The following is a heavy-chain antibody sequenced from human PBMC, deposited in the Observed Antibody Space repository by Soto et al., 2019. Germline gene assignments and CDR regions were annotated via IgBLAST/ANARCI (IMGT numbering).Heavy chain of an antibody. Sequence: QVQLRESGPGLVKPSETLSLTCTVSGGSISYSYWSWIRQSPGEGLEWIGYIHNNGESNYNPSLKSRVTMSLHTSKNQVSLNLTSVTDADTAVYYCARQPPATAAFDIWGQGTMVTVSS. CDR1: GGSISYSY. D-gene: IGHD5-12*01. J-gene: IGHJ3*02. V-gene: IGHV4-59*08. CDR3: ARQPPATAAFDI. CDR2: IHNNGES.